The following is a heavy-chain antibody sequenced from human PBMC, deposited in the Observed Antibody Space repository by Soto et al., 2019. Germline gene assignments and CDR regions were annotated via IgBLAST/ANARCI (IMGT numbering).Heavy chain of an antibody. D-gene: IGHD4-17*01. CDR2: ISQDGTDT. Sequence: PWWSLRLSCFASVITFSRCLMSWFRQAPGKGLEWVASISQDGTDTDYVDSVKGRFAISRDNPKNSLYLQMNSLRADDTAVYYCARDPLSYGDYAQTYWYFDLWGRGTRVTVSS. J-gene: IGHJ2*01. CDR3: ARDPLSYGDYAQTYWYFDL. V-gene: IGHV3-7*01. CDR1: VITFSRCL.